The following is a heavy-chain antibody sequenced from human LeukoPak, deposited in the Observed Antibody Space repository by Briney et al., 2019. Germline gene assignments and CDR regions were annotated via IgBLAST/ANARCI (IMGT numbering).Heavy chain of an antibody. J-gene: IGHJ4*02. V-gene: IGHV3-7*01. CDR3: ARDKVSGATLLDY. CDR1: GFTFSSYN. Sequence: GGSLRLSCVVSGFTFSSYNFNWVRQVPGKGPEWVANIRQDGNEFYYVDSVKGRFTISRDNARNSLYLQMNSLRVEDTAVYYCARDKVSGATLLDYWGQGTLVTVSS. D-gene: IGHD1-26*01. CDR2: IRQDGNEF.